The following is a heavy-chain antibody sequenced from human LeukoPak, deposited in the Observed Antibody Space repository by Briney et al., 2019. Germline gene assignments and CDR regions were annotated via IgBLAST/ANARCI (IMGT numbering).Heavy chain of an antibody. J-gene: IGHJ3*02. V-gene: IGHV1-69*13. CDR3: ATAGIAARLGDDAFDI. CDR2: IIPIFGTA. CDR1: GGTFSSYA. Sequence: SVKVSCKASGGTFSSYAISWVRQAPGQGLEWMGGIIPIFGTANYAQKFQGRVTITADESTSTAYMELSSLRSEDTAVYYCATAGIAARLGDDAFDIWGQGTMVTVSS. D-gene: IGHD6-6*01.